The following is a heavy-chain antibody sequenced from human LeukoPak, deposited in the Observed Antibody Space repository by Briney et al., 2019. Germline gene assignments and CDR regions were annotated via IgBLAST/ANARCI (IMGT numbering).Heavy chain of an antibody. Sequence: SETLSLTCTVSGGSISSYYWSWIRQPPGKGLEWIGYIYYSGSTNYNPSLKSRVTISVDTSKNQFSLKLSSVTAAGTAVYYCAGYSSGYYYPGYWGQGTLVTVSS. CDR3: AGYSSGYYYPGY. V-gene: IGHV4-59*08. D-gene: IGHD3-22*01. J-gene: IGHJ4*02. CDR1: GGSISSYY. CDR2: IYYSGST.